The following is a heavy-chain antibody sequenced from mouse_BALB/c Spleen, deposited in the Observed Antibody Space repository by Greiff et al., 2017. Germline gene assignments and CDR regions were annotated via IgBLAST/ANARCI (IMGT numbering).Heavy chain of an antibody. CDR2: IYPGDGDT. Sequence: VQLQQSGAELVRPGSSVKISCKASGYAFSSYWMNWVKQRPGQGLEWIGQIYPGDGDTNYNGKFKGKATLTADKSSSTAYMQLSSLTSEDSAVYFCARRGVVDAMDYWGQGTSVTGSS. CDR1: GYAFSSYW. CDR3: ARRGVVDAMDY. J-gene: IGHJ4*01. V-gene: IGHV1-80*01. D-gene: IGHD1-1*01.